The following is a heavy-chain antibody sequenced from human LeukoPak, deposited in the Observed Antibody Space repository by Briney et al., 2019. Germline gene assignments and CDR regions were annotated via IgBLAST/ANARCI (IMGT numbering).Heavy chain of an antibody. V-gene: IGHV1-69*06. CDR3: AREMGWSYYDSSGYRRNAFDI. Sequence: GASVKLSCKASGGTFSSYAISWVRQAPGQGLEWMGGIIPIFGTANYAQKFQGRVTITADKSTSTAYMELSSLRSEDTAVYYCAREMGWSYYDSSGYRRNAFDIWGQGTMVTVSS. D-gene: IGHD3-22*01. J-gene: IGHJ3*02. CDR2: IIPIFGTA. CDR1: GGTFSSYA.